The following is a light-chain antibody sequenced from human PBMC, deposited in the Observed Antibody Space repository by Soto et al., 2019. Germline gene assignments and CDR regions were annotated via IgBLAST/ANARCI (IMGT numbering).Light chain of an antibody. V-gene: IGKV1-9*01. J-gene: IGKJ1*01. CDR1: QGISSY. CDR3: QHYNNWPPWT. CDR2: AAS. Sequence: IQLTQSPSSLSASVGDRVTITCRASQGISSYLAWYQQKPGKAPKLLIYAASTLQSGVPSRFSGSGSGTDFTLTISSLQPEDFAVYYCQHYNNWPPWTFGQGTKVDIK.